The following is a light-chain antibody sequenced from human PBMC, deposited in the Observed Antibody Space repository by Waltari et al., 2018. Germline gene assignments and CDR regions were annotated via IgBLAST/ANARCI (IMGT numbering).Light chain of an antibody. Sequence: QSALTQPASESGSPGQSITISCTGTSSDVGSYNLVSWYQQYPGKAPNAMIYEGNKRPSGVSHRFSGAKSGNTASLTISGLQAEDEADYYCCSYAGGSTPWVFGGGTKLTVL. CDR2: EGN. CDR3: CSYAGGSTPWV. CDR1: SSDVGSYNL. J-gene: IGLJ3*02. V-gene: IGLV2-23*01.